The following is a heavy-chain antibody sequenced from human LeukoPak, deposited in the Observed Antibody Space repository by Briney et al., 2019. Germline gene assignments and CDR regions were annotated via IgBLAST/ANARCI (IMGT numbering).Heavy chain of an antibody. CDR2: IYHSGSGST. J-gene: IGHJ4*02. Sequence: SETLSLTCTVSGGSISSGGHSWSWIRQPPGKGLEWIGYIYHSGSGSTYYNPSLKSRVTISIDKSKNQFSLKLNSVTAADTAVYYCARSPIVYDSSGYYYYPPDYWGQGTLVTVSS. CDR1: GGSISSGGHS. V-gene: IGHV4-30-2*02. D-gene: IGHD3-22*01. CDR3: ARSPIVYDSSGYYYYPPDY.